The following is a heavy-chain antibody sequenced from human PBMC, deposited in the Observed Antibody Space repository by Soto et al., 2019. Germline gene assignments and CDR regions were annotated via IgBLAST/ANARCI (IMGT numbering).Heavy chain of an antibody. J-gene: IGHJ4*02. Sequence: QLQLQESGPGLVKPSETLSLTCTVSGDSISSRDYYWGWIRQPPGKGLEWIGSIHYSGSTYYNPSLKSRVPISGDTSKNQFSLRLRSVTAADTAVYYCARHLYVTFDYWGQGTLVTVSS. CDR1: GDSISSRDYY. V-gene: IGHV4-39*01. CDR2: IHYSGST. D-gene: IGHD3-16*01. CDR3: ARHLYVTFDY.